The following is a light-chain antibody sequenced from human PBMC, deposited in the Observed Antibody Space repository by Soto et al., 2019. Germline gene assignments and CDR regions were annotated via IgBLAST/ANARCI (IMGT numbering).Light chain of an antibody. Sequence: DIQMTQSPSALSASVGDRVTITCRASQSISSWLAWYQQKPGKAPRLLIYDASYLERGVPSRFSGSGSGTEFTLTISDLQSDDLASYYCQQYNNFWTFCPGTKVEI. J-gene: IGKJ1*01. CDR1: QSISSW. V-gene: IGKV1-5*01. CDR3: QQYNNFWT. CDR2: DAS.